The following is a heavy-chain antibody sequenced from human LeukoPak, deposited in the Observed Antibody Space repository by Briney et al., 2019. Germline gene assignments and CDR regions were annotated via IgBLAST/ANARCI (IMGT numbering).Heavy chain of an antibody. CDR3: ARDERYDSSGYPYY. J-gene: IGHJ4*02. V-gene: IGHV1-2*02. D-gene: IGHD3-22*01. CDR2: INPNSGGT. Sequence: ASVKVSCKASGYTFTGYYMHWVRQAPGQGLEWMGWINPNSGGTNYAQRFQGRVTMTRDTSISTAYMELSSLRSDDTAVYYCARDERYDSSGYPYYWGQGTLVTVSS. CDR1: GYTFTGYY.